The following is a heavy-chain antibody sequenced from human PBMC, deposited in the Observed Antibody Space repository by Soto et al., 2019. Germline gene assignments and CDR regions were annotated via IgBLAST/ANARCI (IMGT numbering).Heavy chain of an antibody. CDR1: GYTFTSYG. CDR2: ISAYNGNT. J-gene: IGHJ4*02. Sequence: ASVKVSCKASGYTFTSYGISWVRQAPGQGLEWVGWISAYNGNTNYAQKLQGRVTMTTDTSTSTAYMELRSLRSDDTAVYYCARVVWYYDFWSGYFYFAYWGQGTLVTVSS. CDR3: ARVVWYYDFWSGYFYFAY. D-gene: IGHD3-3*01. V-gene: IGHV1-18*01.